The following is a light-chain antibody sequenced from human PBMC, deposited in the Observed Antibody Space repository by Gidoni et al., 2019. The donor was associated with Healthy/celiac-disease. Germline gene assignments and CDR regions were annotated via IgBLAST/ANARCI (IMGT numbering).Light chain of an antibody. Sequence: QSALTQPASVSGSPGQSVTISCTGTSSDVGTYNRVSWYQQPPGTAPKLVIYEVSYRPSGVSNRFSGSKSGNTASLTISGLQAEDEADYYCSSYTSSNTLFGGGTRLTVL. J-gene: IGLJ2*01. V-gene: IGLV2-14*01. CDR1: SSDVGTYNR. CDR2: EVS. CDR3: SSYTSSNTL.